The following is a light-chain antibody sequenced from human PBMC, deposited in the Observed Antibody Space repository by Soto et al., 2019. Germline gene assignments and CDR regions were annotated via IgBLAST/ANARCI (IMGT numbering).Light chain of an antibody. Sequence: QSVLTQPRSVSGSPGQSVTISCTGTSSDVGGYNYVSWYQQHPGKAPKLMIYDVSKRPSGVPDRFSGSKSGNTASLTISGLQAEDEADYYCCSYTTTTAFYVFGNGTKVTVL. J-gene: IGLJ1*01. V-gene: IGLV2-11*01. CDR2: DVS. CDR3: CSYTTTTAFYV. CDR1: SSDVGGYNY.